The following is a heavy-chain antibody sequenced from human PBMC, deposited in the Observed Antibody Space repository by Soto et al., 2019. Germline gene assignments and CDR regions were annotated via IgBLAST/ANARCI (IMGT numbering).Heavy chain of an antibody. D-gene: IGHD6-13*01. CDR2: MNPNSGNT. V-gene: IGHV1-8*01. CDR1: GYTFTSYD. CDR3: ARALRYSSSWPDY. Sequence: ASVKASCKASGYTFTSYDINWVRQATGQGLEWMGWMNPNSGNTGYAQKFQGRVTMTRNTSISTAYMELSSLRSEDTAVYYCARALRYSSSWPDYWGQGTLVTVSS. J-gene: IGHJ4*02.